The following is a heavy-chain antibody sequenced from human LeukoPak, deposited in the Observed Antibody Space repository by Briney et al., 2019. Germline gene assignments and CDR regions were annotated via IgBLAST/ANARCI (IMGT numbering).Heavy chain of an antibody. CDR2: ISGSGGTT. D-gene: IGHD1-20*01. CDR1: GGSVSSGSYY. Sequence: PSETLSLTCTVSGGSVSSGSYYWSWIRQPPGKGLEWVSGISGSGGTTYYADSVKGRFTISRDNSKNTLYLQMNSLRAEDTAVYYCAKEGYNWRQIDYWGQGTLVTVSS. CDR3: AKEGYNWRQIDY. V-gene: IGHV3-23*01. J-gene: IGHJ4*02.